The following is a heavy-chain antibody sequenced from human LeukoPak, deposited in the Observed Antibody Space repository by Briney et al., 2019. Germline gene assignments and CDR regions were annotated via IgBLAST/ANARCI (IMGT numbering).Heavy chain of an antibody. CDR1: GGSISSYY. CDR2: IYYSGST. CDR3: ARFGSGWHYFDY. J-gene: IGHJ4*02. Sequence: SETLSLTCTVSGGSISSYYWSWIRQPPGKGLEWIGYIYYSGSTNYNPSLKSRVTISIDTSKNQYSLKLSSVTAADTAVYYCARFGSGWHYFDYWGQGTLVTVSS. D-gene: IGHD6-19*01. V-gene: IGHV4-59*12.